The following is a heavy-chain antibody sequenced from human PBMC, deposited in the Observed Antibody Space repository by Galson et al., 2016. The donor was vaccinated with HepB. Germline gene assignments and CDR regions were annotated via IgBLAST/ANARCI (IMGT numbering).Heavy chain of an antibody. J-gene: IGHJ4*02. V-gene: IGHV5-10-1*01. CDR1: GYSFTSYW. CDR2: IDPGDPYT. Sequence: QSGAEVKKPGESLRISCKGSGYSFTSYWITWVRQMPGKGLEWMGRIDPGDPYTNYSPSFQGHVTISADKSISTAYLQGSSLKASDTAMYYCARGSMVRGVTHFLWGQGTLVTVSS. D-gene: IGHD3-10*01. CDR3: ARGSMVRGVTHFL.